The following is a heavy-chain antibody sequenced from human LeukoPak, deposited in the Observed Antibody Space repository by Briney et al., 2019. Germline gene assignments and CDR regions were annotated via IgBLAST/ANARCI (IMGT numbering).Heavy chain of an antibody. J-gene: IGHJ5*02. CDR1: GYPISSGYY. CDR2: SYHSGST. CDR3: ATQMTVYPADYYYDSSGYYKYNWFDP. Sequence: SETLSLTCAVSGYPISSGYYWGWIRQPPGKGLEWVGSSYHSGSTYYNPSLKSRVTISVDTSKNQFSLKLSSVTAADTAVYYCATQMTVYPADYYYDSSGYYKYNWFDPWGQGTLVTVSS. V-gene: IGHV4-38-2*01. D-gene: IGHD3-22*01.